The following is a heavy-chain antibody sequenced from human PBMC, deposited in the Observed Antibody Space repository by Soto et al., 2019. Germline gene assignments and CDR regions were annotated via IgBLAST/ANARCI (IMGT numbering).Heavy chain of an antibody. V-gene: IGHV3-11*01. CDR1: TFTFSDYS. Sequence: GGSLRLSCAASTFTFSDYSLTWIRQAPGKGLEWISYISNSGETTYYADSVKGRFTISRDNARNSLYLQMNTLRADDTAVYYCARDAYSDYTFDYWGQGTLVTASS. CDR2: ISNSGETT. J-gene: IGHJ4*02. CDR3: ARDAYSDYTFDY. D-gene: IGHD4-17*01.